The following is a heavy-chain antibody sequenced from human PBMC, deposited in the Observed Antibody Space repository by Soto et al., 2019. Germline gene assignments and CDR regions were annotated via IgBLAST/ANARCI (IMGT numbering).Heavy chain of an antibody. D-gene: IGHD1-1*01. Sequence: SETLSLTCAVSGGSISSGGYSWSWIRQPPGKGLEWIGYIYHSGSTYYNPSLKSRVTISVDRSKNQFSLKLSSVTAADTAVYYCATLLTANWNDRQYRMDVWGQGTTVTVSS. J-gene: IGHJ6*02. CDR1: GGSISSGGYS. CDR3: ATLLTANWNDRQYRMDV. CDR2: IYHSGST. V-gene: IGHV4-30-2*01.